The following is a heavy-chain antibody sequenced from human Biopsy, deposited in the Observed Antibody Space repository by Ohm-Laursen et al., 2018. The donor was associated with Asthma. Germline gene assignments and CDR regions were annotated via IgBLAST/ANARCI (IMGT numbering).Heavy chain of an antibody. Sequence: SLRLSCTASGFTFSSYGMDWVRQAPGKGLEWVALMSYDGSIKDYADSVKGRFTISRDNSKNTVYLQMNSLSAEDTAVYFCARVRFCSSTNCFNYFDSWGQGTLVTVSS. J-gene: IGHJ4*02. CDR1: GFTFSSYG. CDR2: MSYDGSIK. D-gene: IGHD2-2*01. CDR3: ARVRFCSSTNCFNYFDS. V-gene: IGHV3-33*05.